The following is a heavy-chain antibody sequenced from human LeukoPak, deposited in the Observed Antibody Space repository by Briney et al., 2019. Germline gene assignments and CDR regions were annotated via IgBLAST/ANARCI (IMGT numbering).Heavy chain of an antibody. CDR2: FDPEDGET. CDR3: ARGEEFLWGAFDI. CDR1: GYTLTELS. D-gene: IGHD3-10*01. V-gene: IGHV1-24*01. Sequence: ASVKVSCKVSGYTLTELSMHWVRQAPGKGLEWMGGFDPEDGETIYAQKFQGRVTMTEDTSTDTAYMELSSVTAADTAVYYCARGEEFLWGAFDIWGQGTMVTVSS. J-gene: IGHJ3*02.